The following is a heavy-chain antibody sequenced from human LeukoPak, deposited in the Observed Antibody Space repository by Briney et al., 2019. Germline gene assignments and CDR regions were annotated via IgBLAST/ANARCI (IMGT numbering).Heavy chain of an antibody. J-gene: IGHJ1*01. CDR2: IYDSGST. Sequence: SETLSLTCNVSGGSISIYYWSWIRQPPGKGREWIGYIYDSGSTNYNPSLKSRVTISVDTSKNLFSLKLSSVTAADTAMYYCARGAGGITDFDHWGQGTLVTASS. D-gene: IGHD1-14*01. V-gene: IGHV4-59*01. CDR3: ARGAGGITDFDH. CDR1: GGSISIYY.